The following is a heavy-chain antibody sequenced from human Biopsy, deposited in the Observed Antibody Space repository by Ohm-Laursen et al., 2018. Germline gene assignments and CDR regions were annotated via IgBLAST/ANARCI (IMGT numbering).Heavy chain of an antibody. D-gene: IGHD3-3*01. Sequence: ASVKVSCKASGYTYPDYYVHWVRQAPGQRLEWMGWIKPNNGDTDYSQRFQGRVTLAWDRSTSTGYMEVSSLRSGDTALYYCATRGGDDFWSGHYSEIYYYYTLDVWGQGTTVTVSS. CDR1: GYTYPDYY. V-gene: IGHV1-2*02. CDR2: IKPNNGDT. CDR3: ATRGGDDFWSGHYSEIYYYYTLDV. J-gene: IGHJ6*02.